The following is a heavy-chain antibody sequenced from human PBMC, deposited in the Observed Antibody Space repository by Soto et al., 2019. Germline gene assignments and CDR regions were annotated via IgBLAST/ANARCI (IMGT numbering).Heavy chain of an antibody. CDR1: GFSLRTNEMG. CDR2: FFWDDDK. Sequence: SGPTLVNPTQTLTLTCTFSGFSLRTNEMGVGWIRQPPGKALEWLALFFWDDDKHTNPSLSARLTITKDTSKNQVVLTMTNMEPVDTATYYCARRSVSETNYFDPWGQGILVTSPQ. CDR3: ARRSVSETNYFDP. J-gene: IGHJ5*02. V-gene: IGHV2-5*02.